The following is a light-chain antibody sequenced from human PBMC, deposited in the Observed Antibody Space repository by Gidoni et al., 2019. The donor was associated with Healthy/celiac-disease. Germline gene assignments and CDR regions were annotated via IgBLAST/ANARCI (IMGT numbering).Light chain of an antibody. CDR1: QDISNY. V-gene: IGKV1-33*01. CDR2: DAS. J-gene: IGKJ2*01. Sequence: DIQMTQSPSSLSASVGDRVTITCQAGQDISNYLNWYQQKQGKAPKLLIYDASNLETVVPSRFSGSGSWTDFTFTIISLQPEDIATYYCQQYDNLPLYTFGQGTKLEIK. CDR3: QQYDNLPLYT.